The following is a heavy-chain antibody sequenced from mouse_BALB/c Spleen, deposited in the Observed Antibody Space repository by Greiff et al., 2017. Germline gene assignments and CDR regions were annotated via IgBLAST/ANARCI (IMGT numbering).Heavy chain of an antibody. J-gene: IGHJ3*01. Sequence: QVQLQQPGAELVRPGASVKLSCKASGYTFTSYWMHWVKQRPGQGLEWIGEINPSNGRTNYNEKFKSKATLTVDKSSSTAYMQLSSLTSEDSAVYYCAPYGYDGAWFAYWGQGTLVTVSA. CDR3: APYGYDGAWFAY. D-gene: IGHD2-2*01. CDR2: INPSNGRT. V-gene: IGHV1S81*02. CDR1: GYTFTSYW.